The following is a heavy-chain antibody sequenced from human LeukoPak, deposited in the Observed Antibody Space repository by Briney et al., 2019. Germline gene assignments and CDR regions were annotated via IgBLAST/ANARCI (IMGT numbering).Heavy chain of an antibody. V-gene: IGHV4-39*01. J-gene: IGHJ4*02. CDR2: IYYSGST. CDR1: GGSISSSSYY. Sequence: PSETLSLTCTVSGGSISSSSYYWGWIRQPPGKGLEWIGSIYYSGSTYYNPSLKSRVTISVDTCKNQFSLKLSSVTAADTAVYYCARRSYGSGAYYFDYWGQGTLVTVSS. D-gene: IGHD3-10*01. CDR3: ARRSYGSGAYYFDY.